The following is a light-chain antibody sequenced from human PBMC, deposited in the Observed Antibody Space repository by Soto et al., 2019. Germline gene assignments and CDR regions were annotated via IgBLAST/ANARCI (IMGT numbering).Light chain of an antibody. J-gene: IGLJ1*01. CDR3: SSYTSSSTYV. V-gene: IGLV2-14*01. CDR1: SSDVGGYNY. CDR2: EVS. Sequence: ALTQPASVSGSPGHSITISCTGTSSDVGGYNYVSWYQQHPGKAPKLMIYEVSNRPSGVSNRFSGSKSGNTASLTISGLQAEDEADYYCSSYTSSSTYVFGTGTKVTVL.